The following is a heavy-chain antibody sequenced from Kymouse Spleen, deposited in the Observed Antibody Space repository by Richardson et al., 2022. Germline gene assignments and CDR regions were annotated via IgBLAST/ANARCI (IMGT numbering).Heavy chain of an antibody. CDR2: INHSGST. CDR1: GGSFSGYY. J-gene: IGHJ4*02. V-gene: IGHV4-34*01. Sequence: QVQLQQWGAGLLKPSETLSLTCAVYGGSFSGYYWSWIRQPPGKGLEWIGEINHSGSTNYNPSLKSRVTISVDTSKNQFSLKLSSVTAADTAVYYCARGGLYYDFWSGYYTPFDYWGQGTLVTVSS. CDR3: ARGGLYYDFWSGYYTPFDY. D-gene: IGHD3-3*01.